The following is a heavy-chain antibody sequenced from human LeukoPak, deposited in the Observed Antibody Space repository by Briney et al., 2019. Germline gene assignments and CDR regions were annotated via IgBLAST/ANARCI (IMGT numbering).Heavy chain of an antibody. D-gene: IGHD6-19*01. J-gene: IGHJ6*02. CDR3: ARDTAVAGPWGYYYGMDV. V-gene: IGHV3-48*04. Sequence: PGGSLRLSCAASGFTFSSYSMNWVRQAPGKGLEWVSYISSSSSTIYYADSVKGRFTISRDNAKNSLYLQMNSLRAEDTAVYYCARDTAVAGPWGYYYGMDVWGQGTTVTVSS. CDR1: GFTFSSYS. CDR2: ISSSSSTI.